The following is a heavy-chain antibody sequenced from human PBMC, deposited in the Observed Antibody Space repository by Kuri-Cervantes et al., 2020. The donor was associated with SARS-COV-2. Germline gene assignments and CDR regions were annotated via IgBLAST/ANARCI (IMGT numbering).Heavy chain of an antibody. Sequence: LSLTCAASGFTFSSYDMHWVRQATGKGLEWASAIGTAGDTYYPGSVKGRFTISRENAKNSLYLQMNSLRAGDTAVYYCARGRADSRGYYYYFDYWGQGTLVTVSS. CDR1: GFTFSSYD. CDR2: IGTAGDT. J-gene: IGHJ4*02. D-gene: IGHD3-22*01. V-gene: IGHV3-13*04. CDR3: ARGRADSRGYYYYFDY.